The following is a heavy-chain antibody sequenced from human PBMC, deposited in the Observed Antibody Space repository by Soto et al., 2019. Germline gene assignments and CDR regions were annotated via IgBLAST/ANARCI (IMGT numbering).Heavy chain of an antibody. D-gene: IGHD6-6*01. CDR3: ARPSRGSSNDAMDV. Sequence: QDRLVQSGAEVKKPGSSVKVSCKAYGGTFSAYAFSWVRQAPGQGLEWVGGIVPTFGTPKYAEKFQGRVTSTADTSTSTAFLFLSSLRSEATAVYYCARPSRGSSNDAMDVWGQGTTVTVSS. CDR1: GGTFSAYA. CDR2: IVPTFGTP. J-gene: IGHJ6*02. V-gene: IGHV1-69*14.